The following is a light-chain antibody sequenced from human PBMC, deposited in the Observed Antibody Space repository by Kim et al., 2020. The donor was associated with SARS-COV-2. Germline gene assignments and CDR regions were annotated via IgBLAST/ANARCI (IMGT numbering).Light chain of an antibody. CDR1: QSVSSN. CDR2: GAS. CDR3: QQYNNWPPVT. J-gene: IGKJ4*01. Sequence: SPGERATRSCRASQSVSSNLAWYQQKPGQAPRLLIYGASTRATGIPARFSGSGSGTEFTLTISSLQSEDFAVCYCQQYNNWPPVTFGGGTKVDIK. V-gene: IGKV3-15*01.